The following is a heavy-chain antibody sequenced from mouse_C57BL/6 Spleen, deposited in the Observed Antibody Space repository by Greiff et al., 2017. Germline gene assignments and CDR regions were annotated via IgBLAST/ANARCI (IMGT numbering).Heavy chain of an antibody. Sequence: DVQLQESGGGLVKPGGSLKLSCAASGFTFSSYAMSWVRQTPEKRLEWVATISDGGSYTYYPDNVKGRFTISRDNAKNNLYLQMSHLKSEDTAMYYCARDLRDSSGYPFAYWGQGTLVTVSA. V-gene: IGHV5-4*01. CDR1: GFTFSSYA. J-gene: IGHJ3*01. D-gene: IGHD3-2*02. CDR3: ARDLRDSSGYPFAY. CDR2: ISDGGSYT.